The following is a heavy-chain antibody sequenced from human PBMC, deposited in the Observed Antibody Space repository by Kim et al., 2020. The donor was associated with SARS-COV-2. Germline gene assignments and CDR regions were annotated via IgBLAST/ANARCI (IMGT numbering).Heavy chain of an antibody. D-gene: IGHD6-19*01. J-gene: IGHJ5*02. V-gene: IGHV5-10-1*01. CDR3: ARQFSGWSYGGNWFDP. CDR1: GYSFTSYW. Sequence: GESLKISCKGSGYSFTSYWISWVRQMPGKGLEWMGRIDPSDSYTNYSPSFQGHVTISADKSISTAYLQWSSLKASDTAMYYCARQFSGWSYGGNWFDPWGQGTLVTVSS. CDR2: IDPSDSYT.